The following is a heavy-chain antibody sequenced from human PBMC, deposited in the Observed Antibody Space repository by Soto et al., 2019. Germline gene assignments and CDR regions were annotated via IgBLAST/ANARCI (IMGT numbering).Heavy chain of an antibody. CDR2: IKEDGGER. D-gene: IGHD2-15*01. Sequence: GGSLRLSCADSGFTFRIYWMSWVRHAPGKGLEWVANIKEDGGERYYVDSVRGRFTISRDNAQNSLYLQMNSLRAEDTAVYYCARESGYCSGGSCYFYFDYWGQGTQVTVSS. CDR3: ARESGYCSGGSCYFYFDY. V-gene: IGHV3-7*03. CDR1: GFTFRIYW. J-gene: IGHJ4*02.